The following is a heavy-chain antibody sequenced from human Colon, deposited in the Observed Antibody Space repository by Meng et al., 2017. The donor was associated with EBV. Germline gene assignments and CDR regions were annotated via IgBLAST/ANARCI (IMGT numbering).Heavy chain of an antibody. CDR3: ASFDHIPRRNYFDY. V-gene: IGHV4-30-4*01. J-gene: IGHJ4*02. CDR2: IHHSGSA. CDR1: GGSMSSGNYY. D-gene: IGHD2-21*01. Sequence: QGLGPGRGGPSQTLSPTCPCSGGSMSSGNYYWSWIRQPPGKGLEWIGYIHHSGSAYYNPSLKSRVSISVDTSKSQFSLNLNSMTAADTAVYYCASFDHIPRRNYFDYWGQGTLVTVSS.